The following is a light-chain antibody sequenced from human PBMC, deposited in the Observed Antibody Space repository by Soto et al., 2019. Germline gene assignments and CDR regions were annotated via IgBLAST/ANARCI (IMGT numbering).Light chain of an antibody. CDR1: SSDVGGYNY. Sequence: QSALTQPPSASGSPGQSVTISCTGTSSDVGGYNYVSRYQQYPGRAPKLMIYEVTKRPSGVPDRFSGSKSGNTASLTVSRLQAEDEADYYCSSYAASNNFYFVFGGGTKVTVL. J-gene: IGLJ3*02. CDR3: SSYAASNNFYFV. CDR2: EVT. V-gene: IGLV2-8*01.